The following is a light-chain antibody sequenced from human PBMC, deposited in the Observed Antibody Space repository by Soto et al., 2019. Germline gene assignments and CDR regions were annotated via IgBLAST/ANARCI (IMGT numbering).Light chain of an antibody. CDR3: QQFNSHSRT. CDR1: QSISSW. J-gene: IGKJ2*02. CDR2: KAS. Sequence: DIQRTQSPSTLSASVGDRVTITCRASQSISSWLAWYQQKPGKAPKLLIYKASNLESGVPSRFSGSGSGTEFTLTLSTLQPDDFATYYCQQFNSHSRTFGQGTKLEIK. V-gene: IGKV1-5*03.